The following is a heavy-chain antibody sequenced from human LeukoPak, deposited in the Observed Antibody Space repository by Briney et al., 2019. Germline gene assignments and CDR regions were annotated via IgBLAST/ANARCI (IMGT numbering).Heavy chain of an antibody. V-gene: IGHV3-48*03. Sequence: GGSLRLSCAASGFTFSSYEMNWVRQAPGKELEWVSHISSSNTIYYADSVKGRFTISRDNAKNSLYLQMNSLRAEDTAVYYCARQVGAAGKAFDIWGQGTMVTVSS. CDR1: GFTFSSYE. CDR2: ISSSNTI. D-gene: IGHD1-26*01. J-gene: IGHJ3*02. CDR3: ARQVGAAGKAFDI.